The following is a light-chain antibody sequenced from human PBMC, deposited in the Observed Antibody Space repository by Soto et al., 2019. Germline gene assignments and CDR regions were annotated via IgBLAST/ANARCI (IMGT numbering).Light chain of an antibody. Sequence: AIQLTQSPSSLSASVGDRVTLTCRASQGISSALAWYQQKPGQAPKLLIYDASSLESGVPSRFSGSGSGTDLTLTISSLQPEDCASYYCQQFNSYPSCGGGTKVEIK. V-gene: IGKV1-13*02. CDR1: QGISSA. CDR3: QQFNSYPS. J-gene: IGKJ4*02. CDR2: DAS.